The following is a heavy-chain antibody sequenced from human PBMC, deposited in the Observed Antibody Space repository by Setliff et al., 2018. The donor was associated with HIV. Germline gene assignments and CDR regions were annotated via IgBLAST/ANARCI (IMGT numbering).Heavy chain of an antibody. CDR2: INHSGST. D-gene: IGHD3-9*01. CDR3: ARAQLRYLANDFYFDF. Sequence: PSETLSLTCAVYGGSFSGYYWSWIRQPPGKGLEWIGEINHSGSTNYNPSLKSRVTISVDTSKNQFSLKLSSVTAADTAVYYCARAQLRYLANDFYFDFWGQGTPVTVS. J-gene: IGHJ4*02. CDR1: GGSFSGYY. V-gene: IGHV4-34*01.